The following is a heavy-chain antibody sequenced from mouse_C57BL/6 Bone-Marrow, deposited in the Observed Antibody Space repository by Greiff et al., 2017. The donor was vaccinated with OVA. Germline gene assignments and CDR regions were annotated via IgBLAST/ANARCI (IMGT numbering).Heavy chain of an antibody. CDR3: ARHDAMDY. CDR2: ISNGGGST. CDR1: GFTFSDYN. Sequence: EVKLMESGGGLVQPGGSLKLSCAASGFTFSDYNMYWIRQTPEKRLEWVAYISNGGGSTYYTDTVKGRFTISRDNANSTLYLQMSSLKSEDTAMYYCARHDAMDYWGQGTSVTVSS. V-gene: IGHV5-12*01. J-gene: IGHJ4*01.